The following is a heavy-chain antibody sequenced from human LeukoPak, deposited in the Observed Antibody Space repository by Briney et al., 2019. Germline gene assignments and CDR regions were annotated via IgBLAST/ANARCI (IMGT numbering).Heavy chain of an antibody. CDR3: ASLHQVRGLTVFDQ. D-gene: IGHD3-10*01. V-gene: IGHV4-34*01. CDR2: INHSGST. CDR1: GGSFGDYY. Sequence: NASETLSLTCAVYGGSFGDYYWSWIRQPPGKGLEWFAEINHSGSTSYNPSLKSRVTISVDTSKNQFSLKLSSVTAADTAVYYCASLHQVRGLTVFDQWGQGTLVTVSS. J-gene: IGHJ4*02.